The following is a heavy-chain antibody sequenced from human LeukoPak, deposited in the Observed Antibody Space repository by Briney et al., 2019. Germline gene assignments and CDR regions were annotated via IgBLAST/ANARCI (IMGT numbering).Heavy chain of an antibody. V-gene: IGHV1-46*02. CDR2: INPSGGST. J-gene: IGHJ4*02. CDR3: AVRGYSYGYLSY. Sequence: ASVKVSCKASGYTFNSNYMHWVRQAPRQGLEWMGIINPSGGSTSYAQKFQGRVTMTRDTSTSTVYMELSSLRSDDTAVYYCAVRGYSYGYLSYWGQGTLVTVSS. D-gene: IGHD5-18*01. CDR1: GYTFNSNY.